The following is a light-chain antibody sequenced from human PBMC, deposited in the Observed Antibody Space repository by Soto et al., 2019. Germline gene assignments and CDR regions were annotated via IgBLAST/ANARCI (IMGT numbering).Light chain of an antibody. J-gene: IGKJ4*01. CDR1: QSLLHSNGYNY. Sequence: DIVMTQSPLSLPVTPGEPASISCRSSQSLLHSNGYNYLDWYLQKPGQSPQLLIYLGSNRASWVPDRFSGSGSGTDFTLKISRVEADDVGVYYCMQALQTPTFGGGTKVEIK. V-gene: IGKV2-28*01. CDR2: LGS. CDR3: MQALQTPT.